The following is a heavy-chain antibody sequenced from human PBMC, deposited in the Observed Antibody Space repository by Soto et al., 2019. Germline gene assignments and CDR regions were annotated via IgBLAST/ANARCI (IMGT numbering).Heavy chain of an antibody. CDR2: INPNSGGT. V-gene: IGHV1-2*04. D-gene: IGHD3-3*01. CDR3: ARAYYDFWSDLNWFDP. Sequence: GASVKVSCKASGYTFTGYYMHWVRQAPGQGLEWMGWINPNSGGTNYAQKFQGWVTMTRDTSISTAYMELSRLRSDDTAVYYCARAYYDFWSDLNWFDPWGQGTLVTVS. J-gene: IGHJ5*02. CDR1: GYTFTGYY.